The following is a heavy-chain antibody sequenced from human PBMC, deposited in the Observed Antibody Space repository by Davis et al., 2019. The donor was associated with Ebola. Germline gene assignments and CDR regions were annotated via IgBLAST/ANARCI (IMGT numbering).Heavy chain of an antibody. CDR3: ARTRESGMDV. V-gene: IGHV3-74*01. CDR2: IYSDGVNT. CDR1: GFTFSSYW. Sequence: HTGGSLRLSCAASGFTFSSYWMHWLRQGPGKGLIWVSRIYSDGVNTGYADSVRGRFTISTDNAKNTLYLQMNSLRAEDTAVYYCARTRESGMDVWGQGTTVTVSS. D-gene: IGHD2-2*01. J-gene: IGHJ6*02.